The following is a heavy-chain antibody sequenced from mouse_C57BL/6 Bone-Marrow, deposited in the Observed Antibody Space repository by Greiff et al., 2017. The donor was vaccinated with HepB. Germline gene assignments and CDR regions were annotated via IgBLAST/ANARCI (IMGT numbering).Heavy chain of an antibody. D-gene: IGHD2-5*01. Sequence: VQLQQSGAELVRPGTSVKVSCKASGYAFTNYLIEWVKQRPGQGLEWIGVINPGSGGTNYNEKFKGKATLTADKSSSTAYMQLSSLTSEDSAVYFCARGSNYDLAYWGQGTLVTVSA. V-gene: IGHV1-54*01. J-gene: IGHJ3*01. CDR2: INPGSGGT. CDR1: GYAFTNYL. CDR3: ARGSNYDLAY.